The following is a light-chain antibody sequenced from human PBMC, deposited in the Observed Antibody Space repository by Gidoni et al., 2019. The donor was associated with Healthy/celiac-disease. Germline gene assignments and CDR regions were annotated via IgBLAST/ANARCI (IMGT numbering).Light chain of an antibody. CDR3: KQYNSYSCS. Sequence: DIQMTPSPSTLSASVGDRVTITCRASQSISSWLAWYQQKPGKAPKLLIYKASSLESGVPSRFSGSGSGTEFTLTISSLQPDDFATYYCKQYNSYSCSFGQGTKLEIK. V-gene: IGKV1-5*03. J-gene: IGKJ2*04. CDR1: QSISSW. CDR2: KAS.